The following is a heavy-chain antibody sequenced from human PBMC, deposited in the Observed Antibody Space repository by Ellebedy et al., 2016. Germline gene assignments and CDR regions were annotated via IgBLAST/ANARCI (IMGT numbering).Heavy chain of an antibody. Sequence: SETLSLTXAVYGGSFSGYYWSWIRQPPGKGLEWIGEINHSGSTNYNPSLKSRVTISVDTSKNQFSLKLSSVTAADTAVYYCARRVRSYLDVWGKGTTVTVSS. D-gene: IGHD3-3*01. V-gene: IGHV4-34*01. CDR2: INHSGST. CDR1: GGSFSGYY. CDR3: ARRVRSYLDV. J-gene: IGHJ6*03.